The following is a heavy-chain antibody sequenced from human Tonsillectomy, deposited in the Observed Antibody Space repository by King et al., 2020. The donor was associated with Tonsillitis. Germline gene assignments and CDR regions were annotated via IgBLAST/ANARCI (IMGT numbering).Heavy chain of an antibody. CDR2: ISYAGSTK. Sequence: VQLVESGGGVVQPGRSLRLSCAASGFTFSNYGMHWVRQAPGKGLEWVALISYAGSTKYYVDSVKGRFTISRDDSKNTLYLQVNSLRADDTAVYYCARWHGDYEYYFDFWGQGTLVTVSS. V-gene: IGHV3-33*01. CDR3: ARWHGDYEYYFDF. D-gene: IGHD4-17*01. J-gene: IGHJ4*02. CDR1: GFTFSNYG.